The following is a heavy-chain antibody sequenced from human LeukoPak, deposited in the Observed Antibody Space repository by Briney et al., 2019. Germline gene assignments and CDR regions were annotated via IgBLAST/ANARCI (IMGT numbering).Heavy chain of an antibody. Sequence: GGSLRLSCVASGFTFSRYSMNWVRQAPGKGLEWVSYIRSSSSIIYYADSVKGRFPISRDNAKNSLYLQMNSLRAEDTAVYYCARDLDTIIRGVISAFDIWGQGTMVTVSS. J-gene: IGHJ3*02. CDR2: IRSSSSII. CDR3: ARDLDTIIRGVISAFDI. V-gene: IGHV3-48*01. D-gene: IGHD3-10*01. CDR1: GFTFSRYS.